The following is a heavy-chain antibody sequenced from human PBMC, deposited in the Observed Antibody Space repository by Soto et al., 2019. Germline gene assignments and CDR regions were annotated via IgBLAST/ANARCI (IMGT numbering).Heavy chain of an antibody. Sequence: PSETLSLTCTVSNGSISSAIYYWGWIRQPPGKGLEWIGSIYHSGSTYYNPSLQGRVTISVDTSKNQFSLKLSSVTAADTAVYFCAGRSSLASVQVYFGEISNYNWFDPWGQGTLVTV. J-gene: IGHJ5*02. CDR3: AGRSSLASVQVYFGEISNYNWFDP. CDR2: IYHSGST. D-gene: IGHD3-10*01. V-gene: IGHV4-39*01. CDR1: NGSISSAIYY.